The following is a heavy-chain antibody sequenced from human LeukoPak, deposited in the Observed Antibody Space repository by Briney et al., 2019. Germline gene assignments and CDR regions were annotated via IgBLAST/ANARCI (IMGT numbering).Heavy chain of an antibody. D-gene: IGHD4-17*01. CDR1: VGSVIIGSYY. CDR3: ASSYGDYERPLDY. CDR2: IYYNGST. V-gene: IGHV4-61*01. J-gene: IGHJ4*02. Sequence: SETLSLTSTVSVGSVIIGSYYSSSIRHPPGNGLEWIGYIYYNGSTNYNPSLKTQVTIPVDTSKNQFSLKLSSVTAADSAVYYWASSYGDYERPLDYWGQGTLVSVS.